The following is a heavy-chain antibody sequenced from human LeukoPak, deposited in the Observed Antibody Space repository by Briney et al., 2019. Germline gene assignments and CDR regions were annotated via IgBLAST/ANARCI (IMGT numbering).Heavy chain of an antibody. CDR2: TYYRSKWYN. CDR1: GDSVSSNSAA. CDR3: ARGPSSGYDSDNWFDP. J-gene: IGHJ5*02. V-gene: IGHV6-1*01. D-gene: IGHD5-12*01. Sequence: SQTLSLTCAISGDSVSSNSAAWNWIRQSPSRGLEWLGRTYYRSKWYNDYAISVKSRITINPDTSKNQFSLKLSSVTAADTAVYYCARGPSSGYDSDNWFDPWGQGTLVTVSS.